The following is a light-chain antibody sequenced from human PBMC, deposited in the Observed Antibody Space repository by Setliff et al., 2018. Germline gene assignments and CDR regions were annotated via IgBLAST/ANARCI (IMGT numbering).Light chain of an antibody. Sequence: QSVLTGPAAESGSPGQSITMSCTGTSSDVGGYNYVFWCQHHPGKATKLIIYDVSNRPSWVSNRFSCSKSANTASLTISGLQAEDDDDYYCSSYAGSSTLYVFGTGTKVTVL. CDR1: SSDVGGYNY. V-gene: IGLV2-14*03. CDR3: SSYAGSSTLYV. CDR2: DVS. J-gene: IGLJ1*01.